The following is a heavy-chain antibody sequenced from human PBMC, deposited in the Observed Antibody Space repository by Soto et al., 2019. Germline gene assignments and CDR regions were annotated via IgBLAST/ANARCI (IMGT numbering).Heavy chain of an antibody. CDR1: GFTFTIYG. CDR3: VKWNGYGDY. CDR2: FSGGRGAT. J-gene: IGHJ4*02. V-gene: IGHV3-23*01. D-gene: IGHD1-1*01. Sequence: VQLLASGGGLVQPGGSLRLSCVVSGFTFTIYGVTWVRQAPGKGLEWVGGFSGGRGATHYRDSVKGRFTISRDDSRSTVYLQMNSLGVDDTAVYYCVKWNGYGDYWGQGTLVSVSS.